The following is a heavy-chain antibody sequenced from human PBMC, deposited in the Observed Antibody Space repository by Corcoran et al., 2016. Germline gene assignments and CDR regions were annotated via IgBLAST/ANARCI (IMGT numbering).Heavy chain of an antibody. V-gene: IGHV1-46*01. CDR1: GYTFTSYY. Sequence: QVQLVQSGAEVKKPGASVKVSCKASGYTFTSYYMHWVRQAPGQGLEWMGIINPSGGSTSYAQKFQGRVTMTRDTSTSTVYMELSSLRSEDPAGYYCARDRRDGVGFGGDFDYWGQGTLVTVSS. J-gene: IGHJ4*02. D-gene: IGHD3-10*01. CDR3: ARDRRDGVGFGGDFDY. CDR2: INPSGGST.